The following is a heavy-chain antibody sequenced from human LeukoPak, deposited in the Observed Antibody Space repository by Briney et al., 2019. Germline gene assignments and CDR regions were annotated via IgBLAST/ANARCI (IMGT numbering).Heavy chain of an antibody. CDR1: GFTFDDYA. CDR3: AKDGPLTPPHYGMDV. CDR2: ISGDGGST. Sequence: PGGSLRLSCAASGFTFDDYAMHWVRQAPGKGLEWVSLISGDGGSTYYADSVKGRFTISRDNSKNSLYLQMNSLRTEDTALYYCAKDGPLTPPHYGMDVWGQGTTVTVSS. J-gene: IGHJ6*02. V-gene: IGHV3-43*02.